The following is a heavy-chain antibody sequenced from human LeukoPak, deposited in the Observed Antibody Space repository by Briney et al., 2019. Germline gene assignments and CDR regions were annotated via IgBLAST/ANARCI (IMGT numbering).Heavy chain of an antibody. CDR2: IKQDGSEK. CDR1: GFTFSSYW. D-gene: IGHD1-7*01. CDR3: ARVSGWNYRTLFAY. Sequence: PGGSLRLSCAASGFTFSSYWMSWVRQAPGKGLEWVANIKQDGSEKYYVDSVKGRFTISRDNAKNSLYLQMNSLRAEDTAVYYCARVSGWNYRTLFAYWGQGTLVTVSS. J-gene: IGHJ4*02. V-gene: IGHV3-7*01.